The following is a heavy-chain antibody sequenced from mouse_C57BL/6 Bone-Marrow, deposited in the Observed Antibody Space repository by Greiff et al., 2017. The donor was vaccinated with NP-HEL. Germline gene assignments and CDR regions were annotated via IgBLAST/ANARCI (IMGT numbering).Heavy chain of an antibody. V-gene: IGHV1-15*01. CDR2: IDPETGGT. J-gene: IGHJ4*01. Sequence: QVQLKESGAELVRPGASVTLSCKASGYTFTDYEMHWVKQTPVHGLEWIGAIDPETGGTAYNQKFKGKAILTADKSSSTAYMELRSLTSEDSAVYYCTRWGYYGSSYRNAMDYWGQGTSVTVSS. CDR1: GYTFTDYE. D-gene: IGHD1-1*01. CDR3: TRWGYYGSSYRNAMDY.